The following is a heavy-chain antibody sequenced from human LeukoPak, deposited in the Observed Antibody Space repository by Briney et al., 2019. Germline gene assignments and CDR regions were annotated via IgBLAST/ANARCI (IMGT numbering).Heavy chain of an antibody. CDR2: ISWNSGSI. J-gene: IGHJ3*02. D-gene: IGHD3-22*01. V-gene: IGHV3-9*01. CDR1: GFTFDDYA. Sequence: PGGSLRLSCAASGFTFDDYAMHWVRQAPGKGLEWVSGISWNSGSIGYADSVKGRFTISRDNAKNSLYLQMNSLRAEDTAVYYCARDYYYDSSVGPCGAFDIWGQGTMVTVSS. CDR3: ARDYYYDSSVGPCGAFDI.